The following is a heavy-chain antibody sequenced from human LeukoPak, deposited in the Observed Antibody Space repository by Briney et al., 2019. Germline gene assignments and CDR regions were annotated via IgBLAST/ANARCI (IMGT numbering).Heavy chain of an antibody. D-gene: IGHD3-16*01. Sequence: GGSLRLSCAASGFTVSSNYMSWVRQAPGKGLEWVSVIYSGGSTYYAGSVKGRFTISRDNSKNTLYLQMNSLRAEDTAVYYCAREADDWGAYGYWGQGTLGTVSS. CDR1: GFTVSSNY. CDR2: IYSGGST. CDR3: AREADDWGAYGY. V-gene: IGHV3-66*01. J-gene: IGHJ4*02.